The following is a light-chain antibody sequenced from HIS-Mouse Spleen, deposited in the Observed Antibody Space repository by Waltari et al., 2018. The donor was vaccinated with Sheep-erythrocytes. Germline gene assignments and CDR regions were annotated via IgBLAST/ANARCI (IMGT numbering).Light chain of an antibody. Sequence: EIVLTQSPATLSLSPGERATLSCRASQSVNSYLAWYQQKPGQAPRLLIYDASTRATGIPARFSGSGSGTDFTLTISGLEPEDFAGYYCQQRSNWYTFGQGTKLEIK. CDR3: QQRSNWYT. CDR1: QSVNSY. V-gene: IGKV3-11*01. CDR2: DAS. J-gene: IGKJ2*01.